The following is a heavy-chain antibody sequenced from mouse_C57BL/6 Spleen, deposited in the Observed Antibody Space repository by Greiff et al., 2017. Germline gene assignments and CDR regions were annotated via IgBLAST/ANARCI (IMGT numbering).Heavy chain of an antibody. Sequence: ESGPGLVKPSQSLSLTCSVTGYSITSGYYWNWIRQFPGNKLEWMGYISYDGSNNYNPSLKNRIYITRDTSKNQFFRKLNSVTTEDTATYYCARDRDYDYDHYAMDYWGQGTSVTVSS. CDR2: ISYDGSN. J-gene: IGHJ4*01. CDR3: ARDRDYDYDHYAMDY. V-gene: IGHV3-6*01. D-gene: IGHD2-4*01. CDR1: GYSITSGYY.